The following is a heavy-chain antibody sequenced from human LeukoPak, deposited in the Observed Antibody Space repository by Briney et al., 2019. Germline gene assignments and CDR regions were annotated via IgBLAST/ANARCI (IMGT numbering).Heavy chain of an antibody. CDR1: GYSFTSFW. CDR2: IYPGDSDT. J-gene: IGHJ3*01. D-gene: IGHD3-22*01. Sequence: GESLKISCKASGYSFTSFWIGWVRQMPGKGLGWMGIIYPGDSDTRYSPFFQWRVPISADTSISTAYLQWSSLKASDTAMYYCASSAPDISGDYYGGAFDLWGQGTMVTVSS. CDR3: ASSAPDISGDYYGGAFDL. V-gene: IGHV5-51*01.